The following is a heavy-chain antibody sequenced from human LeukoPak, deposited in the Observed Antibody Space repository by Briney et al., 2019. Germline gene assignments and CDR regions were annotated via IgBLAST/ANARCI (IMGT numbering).Heavy chain of an antibody. Sequence: AGWRRLSCAASGFTISSNYMSWLRQAPGKGLEGVSVIYSGGSTYYADCLKGRITISRDNSKSTLYLQRNSLRAEDTAVYYCARHGSGRYYPADGRVDYWGRGTLIIVSS. CDR1: GFTISSNY. CDR3: ARHGSGRYYPADGRVDY. CDR2: IYSGGST. J-gene: IGHJ4*01. D-gene: IGHD3-10*01. V-gene: IGHV3-53*01.